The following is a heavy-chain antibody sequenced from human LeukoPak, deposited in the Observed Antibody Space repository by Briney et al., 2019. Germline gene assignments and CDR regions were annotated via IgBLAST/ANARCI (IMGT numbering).Heavy chain of an antibody. CDR3: AKSPHRSSNYVDY. Sequence: GGSLRLSCAASGFTFSTYAMNWVRQAPGKGLEWVAVISDDGRHNYYADSVKGRFTISRDNSKSTLYLQMNSLRAEDTAVYYCAKSPHRSSNYVDYWGQGTLVTVSS. D-gene: IGHD4-11*01. J-gene: IGHJ4*02. V-gene: IGHV3-30*04. CDR2: ISDDGRHN. CDR1: GFTFSTYA.